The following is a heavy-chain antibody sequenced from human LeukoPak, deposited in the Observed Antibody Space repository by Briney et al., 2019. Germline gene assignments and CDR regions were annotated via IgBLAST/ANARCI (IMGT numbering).Heavy chain of an antibody. Sequence: GGSLRLSCAASGFTFSTYAMHWVRQAPGKGLEWVAVISYDGSNKYYADSVKGRFTISRDNSKNTLYLQMNSLRAEDTAVYYCATADGSSGYSLITYFAYWGQGTLVTVSS. CDR3: ATADGSSGYSLITYFAY. CDR2: ISYDGSNK. V-gene: IGHV3-30-3*01. D-gene: IGHD3-22*01. CDR1: GFTFSTYA. J-gene: IGHJ4*02.